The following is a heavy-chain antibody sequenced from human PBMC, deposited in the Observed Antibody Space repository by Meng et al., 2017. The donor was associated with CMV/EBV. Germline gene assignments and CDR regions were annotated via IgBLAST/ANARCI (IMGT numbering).Heavy chain of an antibody. CDR1: GFTFDDYG. J-gene: IGHJ6*02. Sequence: GGSLRLSCAASGFTFDDYGMSWVRQAPGKGLEWVSGINWNGGSTGYADSVKGRFTISRDNAKNSLYLQMNSLRAEDTALYYCARDLSPDSSDYYYGMDVWGQGTTVTVS. V-gene: IGHV3-20*04. CDR3: ARDLSPDSSDYYYGMDV. CDR2: INWNGGST. D-gene: IGHD6-25*01.